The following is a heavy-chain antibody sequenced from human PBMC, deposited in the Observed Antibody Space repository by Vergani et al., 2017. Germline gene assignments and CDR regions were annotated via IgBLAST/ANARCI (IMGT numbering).Heavy chain of an antibody. CDR3: ASLSGYDDAFDI. J-gene: IGHJ3*02. Sequence: QVQLQESGPGLVKPSQTLSLTCTVSGGSISSGSYYWSWIRQPAGKGLEWIGRIYTSGSTNYNPSLKSRVNISVDTSKNQFSLKLSAVTAADTAVYYCASLSGYDDAFDIWGQGTMVTVSS. V-gene: IGHV4-61*02. D-gene: IGHD5-12*01. CDR2: IYTSGST. CDR1: GGSISSGSYY.